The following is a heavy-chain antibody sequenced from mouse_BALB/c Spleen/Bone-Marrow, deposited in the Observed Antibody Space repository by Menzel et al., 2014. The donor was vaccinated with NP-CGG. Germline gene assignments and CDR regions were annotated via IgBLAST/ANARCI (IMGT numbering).Heavy chain of an antibody. CDR2: IHPNSGNT. D-gene: IGHD4-1*01. CDR1: GYTFTSSW. V-gene: IGHV1S130*01. Sequence: VQLQQSGSVLVRPGASVKLSCKASGYTFTSSWMHWAKQRPGQGLEWIGEIHPNSGNTNYNEKFKGKATLTVDTSSSTAYVDLSSLTSEDSAVYYCARELERGYYFDYWGQGTTLTVSS. CDR3: ARELERGYYFDY. J-gene: IGHJ2*01.